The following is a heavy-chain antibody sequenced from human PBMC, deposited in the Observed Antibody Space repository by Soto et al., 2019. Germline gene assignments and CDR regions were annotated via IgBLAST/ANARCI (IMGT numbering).Heavy chain of an antibody. D-gene: IGHD3-3*01. J-gene: IGHJ5*02. Sequence: EVQLVESGGGLVKPGGSLRLSCAASGFTFSSYSMNWVRQAPGKGLEWVSSISSSSSYIYYADSVKGRFTISRANAKNSLFLEMNSLRAEDTAVYYCARDSPPLHYDFWCGYYPFDPWGQGTLVTVSS. CDR1: GFTFSSYS. V-gene: IGHV3-21*01. CDR2: ISSSSSYI. CDR3: ARDSPPLHYDFWCGYYPFDP.